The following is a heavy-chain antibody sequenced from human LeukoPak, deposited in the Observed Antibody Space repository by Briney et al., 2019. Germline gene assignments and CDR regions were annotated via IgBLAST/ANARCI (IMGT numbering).Heavy chain of an antibody. CDR3: AREGADGYNVGFDY. Sequence: GGSLRLSCAASGFTFSSYSMNWVRQAPGKGLEWISYISGSGSVSYYEDSVKGRFTISRDNAKNSLYLQMNSLRDEDTAVYYCAREGADGYNVGFDYWGQGTLVTVSS. J-gene: IGHJ4*02. CDR1: GFTFSSYS. D-gene: IGHD5-24*01. CDR2: ISGSGSVS. V-gene: IGHV3-48*02.